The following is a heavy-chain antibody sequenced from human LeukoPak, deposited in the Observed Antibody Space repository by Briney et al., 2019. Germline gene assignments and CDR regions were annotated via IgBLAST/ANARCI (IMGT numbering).Heavy chain of an antibody. CDR2: ISSSSSYI. CDR1: GFTFSSYS. D-gene: IGHD3-10*01. J-gene: IGHJ4*02. V-gene: IGHV3-21*01. CDR3: ARESSGSYYKN. Sequence: GGSLRLSCAASGFTFSSYSMNWVRQAPGKGLEWVSSISSSSSYIYYADSLKGRFTISRDNAKNSLYLQMNSLRAEDTAVYYCARESSGSYYKNWGQGTLVTVSS.